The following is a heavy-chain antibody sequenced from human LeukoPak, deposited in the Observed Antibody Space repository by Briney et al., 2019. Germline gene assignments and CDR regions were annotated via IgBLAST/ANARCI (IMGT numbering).Heavy chain of an antibody. CDR3: ARVRKGDTAMVRFFYYYYYMDV. J-gene: IGHJ6*03. V-gene: IGHV3-53*01. CDR1: GFTVSSNY. Sequence: PGGSLRLSCAASGFTVSSNYMSWVRQAPGKGLEWVSVIYSGGSTYYADSVKGRFTISRDNSKNTLYLQMNSLRAEDTAVYYCARVRKGDTAMVRFFYYYYYMDVWGKGTTVTISS. D-gene: IGHD5-18*01. CDR2: IYSGGST.